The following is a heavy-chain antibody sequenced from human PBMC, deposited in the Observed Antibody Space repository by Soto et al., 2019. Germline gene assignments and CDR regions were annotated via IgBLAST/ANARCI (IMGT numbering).Heavy chain of an antibody. CDR1: GFSFDDYA. CDR3: AKGYYSGYDLAYFDY. V-gene: IGHV3-23*01. D-gene: IGHD5-12*01. J-gene: IGHJ4*01. CDR2: TSGSGDNT. Sequence: GGSLRLSCAASGFSFDDYAMTWVRQAAGKGLEWVSATSGSGDNTYYADSVKGRFTISRDNSKNTLYLQLNSLRAEDTAVYYCAKGYYSGYDLAYFDYWRRGTLATVSS.